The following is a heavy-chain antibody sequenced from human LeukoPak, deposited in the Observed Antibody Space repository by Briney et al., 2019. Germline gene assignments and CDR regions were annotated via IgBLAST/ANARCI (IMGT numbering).Heavy chain of an antibody. V-gene: IGHV3-48*03. Sequence: GGSLRLSCAASGFTFSSYEMNWVRQAPGKGLEWVSYISSSGSTIYYADSVKGRFTISRDNAKNSLHLQMNSLRAEDTAVYYCARDGQWLVRGRFDYWGQGTLVTVSS. CDR2: ISSSGSTI. CDR1: GFTFSSYE. J-gene: IGHJ4*02. D-gene: IGHD6-19*01. CDR3: ARDGQWLVRGRFDY.